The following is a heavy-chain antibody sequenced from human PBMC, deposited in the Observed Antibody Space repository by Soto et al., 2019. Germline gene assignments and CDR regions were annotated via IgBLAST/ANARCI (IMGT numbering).Heavy chain of an antibody. J-gene: IGHJ4*02. CDR2: INHGGST. Sequence: QVQLQQWGAGLLKPSETLSLTCAVYGGSFSGYYWSWIRQPPGKGLEWIGEINHGGSTNYNPSLNSQVTISVDTSKTQFYLKLSSVNAADTAVYYCASRGYSYDDYFDYWGQGTLVTVSS. CDR3: ASRGYSYDDYFDY. V-gene: IGHV4-34*01. D-gene: IGHD5-18*01. CDR1: GGSFSGYY.